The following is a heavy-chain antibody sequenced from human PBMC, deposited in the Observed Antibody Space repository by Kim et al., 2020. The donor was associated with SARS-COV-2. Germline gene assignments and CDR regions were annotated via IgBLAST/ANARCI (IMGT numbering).Heavy chain of an antibody. D-gene: IGHD6-13*01. CDR2: IWYDGSNK. J-gene: IGHJ4*02. CDR1: GFTFSSYG. V-gene: IGHV3-33*01. CDR3: ARDWRVDYSSSPGDDY. Sequence: GGSLRLSCAASGFTFSSYGMRWVRQAPGKGLEWVAVIWYDGSNKNYADSVKGRFTISRDNSKNTLYLQMNSLRAEDTAVYYCARDWRVDYSSSPGDDYWGQGILVTVSS.